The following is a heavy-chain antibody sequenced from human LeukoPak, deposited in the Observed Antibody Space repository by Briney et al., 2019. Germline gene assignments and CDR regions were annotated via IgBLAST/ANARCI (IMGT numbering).Heavy chain of an antibody. CDR2: INTDGSST. CDR1: GFTFSAYW. Sequence: PGGSLRLSCAASGFTFSAYWMHWVRQAPGKGLVWVSRINTDGSSTSYADSVKGRFTISRDNAKNTLYLQMNSLRAEDTAVYYCARDRRGIQLWPPTNWGQGTLVTVSS. V-gene: IGHV3-74*01. J-gene: IGHJ4*02. D-gene: IGHD5-18*01. CDR3: ARDRRGIQLWPPTN.